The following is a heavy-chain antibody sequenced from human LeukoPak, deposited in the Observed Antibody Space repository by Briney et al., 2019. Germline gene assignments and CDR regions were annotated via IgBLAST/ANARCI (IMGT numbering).Heavy chain of an antibody. CDR1: GFTFSSYS. V-gene: IGHV3-21*01. CDR2: ISSSSSYI. J-gene: IGHJ4*02. D-gene: IGHD6-19*01. Sequence: GGSLRLSCAASGFTFSSYSMNWVRQAPGKGLEWVSSISSSSSYIYYADSVKGRFTISRDNVKNSLYLQMNSLRAEDTAVYYCARDDSGWYDYWGQGTLVAVSS. CDR3: ARDDSGWYDY.